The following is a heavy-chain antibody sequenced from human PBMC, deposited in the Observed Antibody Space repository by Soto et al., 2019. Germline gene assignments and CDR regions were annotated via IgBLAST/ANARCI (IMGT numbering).Heavy chain of an antibody. CDR2: ISSSSSYI. CDR3: ASRSAVIAAAGPLGMDV. J-gene: IGHJ6*02. CDR1: GFTFSSYS. D-gene: IGHD6-13*01. Sequence: EVQLVESGGGLVKPGGSLRLSCAASGFTFSSYSMNWVRQAPGKGLEWVSSISSSSSYIYYADSVKGRFTISRDNAKNSLYQQMNSLRDEDTAVYYCASRSAVIAAAGPLGMDVWGQGTTVTVSS. V-gene: IGHV3-21*01.